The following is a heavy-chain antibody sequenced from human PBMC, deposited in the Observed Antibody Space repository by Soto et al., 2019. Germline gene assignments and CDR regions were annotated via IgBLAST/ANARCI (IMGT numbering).Heavy chain of an antibody. CDR1: GGSISSYY. D-gene: IGHD4-4*01. Sequence: SDTLSLTCTVSGGSISSYYWSWIRQPPGKGLEWIGYIYYSGSTNYNPSLKSRVTISVDTSKNQFSLKLSSVTAADTAVYYCARRIDYSHFYWFDPWGQGTLVTVSS. J-gene: IGHJ5*02. CDR3: ARRIDYSHFYWFDP. CDR2: IYYSGST. V-gene: IGHV4-59*08.